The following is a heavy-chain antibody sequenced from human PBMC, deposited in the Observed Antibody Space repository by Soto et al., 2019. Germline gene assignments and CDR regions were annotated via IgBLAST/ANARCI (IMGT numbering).Heavy chain of an antibody. J-gene: IGHJ3*02. D-gene: IGHD3-16*01. V-gene: IGHV3-53*01. Sequence: EVQLVESGGGLIQPGGSLRLSCAASGFTVSSNYMSWVRQAPGKGLEWVSVIYSGGSTYYADSVKGRFTISRDNSKNTLYLQMKRMRAEDTAVYYCAREEGVTGAFDIWVQGTMVTVSS. CDR1: GFTVSSNY. CDR2: IYSGGST. CDR3: AREEGVTGAFDI.